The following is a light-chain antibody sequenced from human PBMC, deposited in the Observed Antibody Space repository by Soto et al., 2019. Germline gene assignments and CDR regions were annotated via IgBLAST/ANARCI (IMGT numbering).Light chain of an antibody. CDR1: ESVTDY. Sequence: EIVLTQSPATLSMSPGERGTLSCRASESVTDYLAWYQQKPGQAPRLLVYDVSNRAAGIPTRFSGGGSGTDFTLTISRLEPEDFAVYYCHQYVNAPQTYGQGTKVDIK. J-gene: IGKJ2*01. CDR2: DVS. CDR3: HQYVNAPQT. V-gene: IGKV3-11*01.